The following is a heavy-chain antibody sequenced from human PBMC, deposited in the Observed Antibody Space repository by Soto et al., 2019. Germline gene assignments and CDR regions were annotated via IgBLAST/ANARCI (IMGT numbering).Heavy chain of an antibody. CDR2: ISPNNGST. CDR1: GYTFTSYG. J-gene: IGHJ4*02. D-gene: IGHD6-19*01. Sequence: ASVKVSCKASGYTFTSYGISWVRQAPGQGLEWMGWISPNNGSTNYAQKFQGRVTMTRDTSISTAYMELSRLRSDDTAVYYCASLSIAVAGYYWGQGTLVTVSS. V-gene: IGHV1-2*02. CDR3: ASLSIAVAGYY.